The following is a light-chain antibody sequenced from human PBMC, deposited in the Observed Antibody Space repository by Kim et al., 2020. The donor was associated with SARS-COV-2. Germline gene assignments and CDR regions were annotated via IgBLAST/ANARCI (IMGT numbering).Light chain of an antibody. J-gene: IGKJ1*01. CDR1: QSVGSS. CDR2: DTF. Sequence: EIVLTQYPGTLSLSPGERATLSCRASQSVGSSFAWYQQKPGQAPRLLIYDTFSRATGIPARFSASGSGTDFTLTISSLEPEDFAVYYCQQRGNWPLTFGQGTRVDIK. V-gene: IGKV3-11*01. CDR3: QQRGNWPLT.